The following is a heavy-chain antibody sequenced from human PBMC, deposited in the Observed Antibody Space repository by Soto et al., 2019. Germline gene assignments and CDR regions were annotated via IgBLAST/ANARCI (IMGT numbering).Heavy chain of an antibody. CDR3: WKALYCTSPSFYNHYYNGMDI. D-gene: IGHD2-2*02. CDR2: IGVYNGKT. CDR1: GYTFTKYG. Sequence: QEQLVQSGGEVKKPGASVRVSCKASGYTFTKYGISWVRQAPGQGLEWMGWIGVYNGKTNYARKLQGRVIMTADTSASTAYMELSSLSSDDTPVYYCWKALYCTSPSFYNHYYNGMDIWGQGTTVSVSS. V-gene: IGHV1-18*04. J-gene: IGHJ6*02.